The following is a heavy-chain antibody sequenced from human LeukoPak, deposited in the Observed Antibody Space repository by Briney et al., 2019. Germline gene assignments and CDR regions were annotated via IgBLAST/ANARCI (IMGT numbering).Heavy chain of an antibody. CDR2: IIPIFGTA. V-gene: IGHV1-69*05. D-gene: IGHD1-26*01. J-gene: IGHJ5*02. CDR3: AGGRLPGNSGSYWWFDP. Sequence: SSVKVSCKASGGTFSSYAISWVRQAPGQRLEWMGGIIPIFGTANYAQKFQGRVTITTDESTSTAYMELSSLRSEDTAAYYCAGGRLPGNSGSYWWFDPWGQGTLVTVSS. CDR1: GGTFSSYA.